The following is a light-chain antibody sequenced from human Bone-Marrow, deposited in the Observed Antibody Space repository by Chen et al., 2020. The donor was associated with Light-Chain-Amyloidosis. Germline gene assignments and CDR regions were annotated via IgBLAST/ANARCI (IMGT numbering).Light chain of an antibody. CDR2: LGS. Sequence: IVLTQSPLALPVTPGESASISCRSSQSLLHSNGHTYLDWYLQKPGQSPQVLIYLGSERASGVPDRFSGSGSGTDFTLKISRVEAEDVGVYYCMQALQTPLPFGGGTKVESK. V-gene: IGKV2-28*01. J-gene: IGKJ4*01. CDR1: QSLLHSNGHTY. CDR3: MQALQTPLP.